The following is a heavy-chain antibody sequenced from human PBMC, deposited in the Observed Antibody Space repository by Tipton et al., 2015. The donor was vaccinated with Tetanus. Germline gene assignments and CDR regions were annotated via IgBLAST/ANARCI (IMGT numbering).Heavy chain of an antibody. CDR1: GGSTSSYY. J-gene: IGHJ4*02. V-gene: IGHV4-59*01. D-gene: IGHD1-26*01. CDR2: IHSSGST. Sequence: TLSLTCTVSGGSTSSYYWSWIRQPPGKGPEWIGQIHSSGSTNYIPSLKSRVTISLDTSKNQFSLRLTSVTAADTAVYYCARDIEEVGATKYFDYWGQGTLVTVSS. CDR3: ARDIEEVGATKYFDY.